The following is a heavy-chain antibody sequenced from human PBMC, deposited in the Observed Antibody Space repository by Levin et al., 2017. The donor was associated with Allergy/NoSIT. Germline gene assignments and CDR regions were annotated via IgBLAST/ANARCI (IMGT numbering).Heavy chain of an antibody. CDR1: GFTFSTYG. V-gene: IGHV3-48*02. CDR2: ISSSSSSI. CDR3: ARDLASSSALDY. J-gene: IGHJ4*02. Sequence: LSLSCAASGFTFSTYGMNWVRQAPGKGLEWVSYISSSSSSIFYADSVKGRFTISRDIAKNSLFLQMNNLRDEDTAVYYCARDLASSSALDYWGQGTLVTVSS. D-gene: IGHD6-6*01.